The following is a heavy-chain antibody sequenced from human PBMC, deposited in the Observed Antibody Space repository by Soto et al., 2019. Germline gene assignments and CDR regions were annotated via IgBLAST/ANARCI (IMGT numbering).Heavy chain of an antibody. V-gene: IGHV4-31*03. CDR2: IYYSGST. CDR3: ATYTTGTTYYFDY. CDR1: GGSISSGGYC. Sequence: SETLSLTCTVSGGSISSGGYCWSWIRQHPGKGLEWIGYIYYSGSTYYNPSLKSRVTISVDTSKNQFSLKLSSVTAADTAVYYCATYTTGTTYYFDYWGQGTLVTVSS. J-gene: IGHJ4*02. D-gene: IGHD1-1*01.